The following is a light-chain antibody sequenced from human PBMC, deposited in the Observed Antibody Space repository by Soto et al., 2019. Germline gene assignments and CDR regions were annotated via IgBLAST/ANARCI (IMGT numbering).Light chain of an antibody. J-gene: IGKJ1*01. Sequence: GRRGPTTCRAHQGISSYLDWYQQTPRKAPKLLIYAASTLQSGVPSRFSGSVSGTDVTLTISCLQSEDCATDYCQQYDSYPWTFGQGTKVDIK. CDR3: QQYDSYPWT. V-gene: IGKV1-8*01. CDR1: QGISSY. CDR2: AAS.